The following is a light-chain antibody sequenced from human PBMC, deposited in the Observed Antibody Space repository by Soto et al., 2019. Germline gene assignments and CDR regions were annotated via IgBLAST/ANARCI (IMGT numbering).Light chain of an antibody. V-gene: IGKV3-15*01. CDR1: QSVSSSY. Sequence: EIVLTQSPGTLSLSPGERATLSCRASQSVSSSYLAWYQQKPGQSPRLLIYGASSRATGIPARFSGSGSGTEFTLTISSLQSEDFAVYYCQQYNNWPFITFGQGTRLDIK. CDR2: GAS. J-gene: IGKJ5*01. CDR3: QQYNNWPFIT.